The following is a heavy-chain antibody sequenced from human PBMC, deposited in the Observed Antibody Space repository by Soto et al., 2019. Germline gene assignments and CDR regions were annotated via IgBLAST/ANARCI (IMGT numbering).Heavy chain of an antibody. V-gene: IGHV4-28*01. CDR3: ARSRDGVVDH. CDR2: IYYSGST. Sequence: PSETLSLTCAVSGYSISSSNWWGWIRQPPGKGLEWIGYIYYSGSTYYNPSLKSRVTMSVDTSKNQFSLKLGSVTAVDTAVYYRARSRDGVVDHWGQGTLVTVSS. CDR1: GYSISSSNW. D-gene: IGHD2-15*01. J-gene: IGHJ4*02.